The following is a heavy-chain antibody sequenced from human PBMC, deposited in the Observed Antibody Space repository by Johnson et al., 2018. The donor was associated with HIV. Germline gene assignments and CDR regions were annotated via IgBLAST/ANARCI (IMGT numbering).Heavy chain of an antibody. J-gene: IGHJ3*01. V-gene: IGHV3-48*04. CDR2: ISSSGGTT. Sequence: VQLVESGGGLVQPGGSLRLSCAASGFTFSSYDMHWIRQSPGKGLEWVSYISSSGGTTHNADSVKGRFAISRNHADNSLYLQMNSLRVEDTALYFWATVWRNEGRHSFDVWGLGTMVTVSS. CDR1: GFTFSSYD. D-gene: IGHD1-1*01. CDR3: ATVWRNEGRHSFDV.